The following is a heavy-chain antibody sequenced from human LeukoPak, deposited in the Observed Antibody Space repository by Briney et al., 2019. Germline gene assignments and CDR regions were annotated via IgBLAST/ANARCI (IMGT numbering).Heavy chain of an antibody. CDR2: IWHDGREK. Sequence: PGGSLRLSCAASGFTFSNCDMYCWRQAPGKGLEWVAAIWHDGREKYFVDSVKGRFTISRDNSKNTLFLHMNTLRPEDTALYFCARTMNDFWSPRYTLALNYWGQGTPVTVSS. J-gene: IGHJ4*02. CDR3: ARTMNDFWSPRYTLALNY. CDR1: GFTFSNCD. V-gene: IGHV3-33*08. D-gene: IGHD3-3*01.